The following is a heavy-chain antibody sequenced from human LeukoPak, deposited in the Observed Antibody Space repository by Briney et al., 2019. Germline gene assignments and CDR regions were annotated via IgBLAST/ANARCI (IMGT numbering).Heavy chain of an antibody. CDR1: GGSFSGYY. D-gene: IGHD2-15*01. J-gene: IGHJ4*02. CDR2: INLSGST. V-gene: IGHV4-34*01. Sequence: SETLSLTCAVYGGSFSGYYWSWIRQPPGKGLEWIGEINLSGSTNYNPSLNSRVTISVDTSKNQFSLKLSSVTAADTAVYYCARGGLLGVVVAATNPGIDYWGQGTLVTVSS. CDR3: ARGGLLGVVVAATNPGIDY.